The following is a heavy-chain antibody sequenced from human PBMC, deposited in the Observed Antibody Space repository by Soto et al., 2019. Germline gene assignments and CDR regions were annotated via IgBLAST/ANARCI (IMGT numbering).Heavy chain of an antibody. V-gene: IGHV1-18*01. CDR1: GYTFTSYG. J-gene: IGHJ4*02. CDR3: AREGAYYDSSGYDDY. CDR2: ISAYNGNT. D-gene: IGHD3-22*01. Sequence: AASVKVSCKASGYTFTSYGISWVRQAPGQGLEWMGWISAYNGNTNYAQKLQGRVTMTTDTSTSTAYMELRSLRSDDTAVYYCAREGAYYDSSGYDDYWGQGTLVTVSS.